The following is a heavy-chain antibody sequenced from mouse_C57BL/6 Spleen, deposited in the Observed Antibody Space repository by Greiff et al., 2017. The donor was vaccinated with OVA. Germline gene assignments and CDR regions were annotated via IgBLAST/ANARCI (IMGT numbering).Heavy chain of an antibody. D-gene: IGHD1-3*01. CDR3: ARDSNNPSFAY. Sequence: DVKLVESGGGLVKPGGSLKLSCAASGFTFSSYAMSWVRQTPEKRLEWVATISDGGSYTYYPDNVKGRFTISRDNAKNNLYLQMSHLKSEDTAMYYCARDSNNPSFAYWGQGTLVTVSA. CDR2: ISDGGSYT. V-gene: IGHV5-4*01. CDR1: GFTFSSYA. J-gene: IGHJ3*01.